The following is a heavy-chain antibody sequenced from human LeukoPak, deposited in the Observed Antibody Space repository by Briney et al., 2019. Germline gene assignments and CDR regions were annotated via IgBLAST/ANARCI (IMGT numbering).Heavy chain of an antibody. CDR2: INSDGSST. J-gene: IGHJ3*02. CDR3: ARDQYSSSWDDAFDI. V-gene: IGHV3-74*01. CDR1: GFTVSSNY. D-gene: IGHD6-13*01. Sequence: GGSLRLSCAASGFTVSSNYMSWVRQAPGKGLVWVSRINSDGSSTSYADSVKGRFTISRDNAKNTLYLQMNSLRAEDTAVYYCARDQYSSSWDDAFDIWGQGTMVTVSS.